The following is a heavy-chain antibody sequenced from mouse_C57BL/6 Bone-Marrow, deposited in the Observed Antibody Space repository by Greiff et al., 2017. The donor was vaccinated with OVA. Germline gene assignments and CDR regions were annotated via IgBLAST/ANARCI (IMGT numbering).Heavy chain of an antibody. CDR2: INPSTGGT. J-gene: IGHJ1*03. D-gene: IGHD1-1*01. CDR3: ARSGTTVVEYFDV. Sequence: VQLQQSGPELVKPGASVKISCKASGYSFTGYYMNWVKQSPEKSLEWIGEINPSTGGTTYNQKFKAKATLTVDKSYSTAYMQLKSLTSEDAAVYYCARSGTTVVEYFDVWGTGTTVTVSS. V-gene: IGHV1-42*01. CDR1: GYSFTGYY.